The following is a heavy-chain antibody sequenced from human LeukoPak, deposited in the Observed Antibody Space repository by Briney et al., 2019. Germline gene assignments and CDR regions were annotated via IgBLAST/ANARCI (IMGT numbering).Heavy chain of an antibody. V-gene: IGHV4-59*01. J-gene: IGHJ5*02. D-gene: IGHD5-12*01. CDR1: GGSISSYY. CDR3: ARVDQSGYDTRGWFDP. Sequence: SETLSLTCTVSGGSISSYYWSWIRQPPGKGLEWIGYIYYSGSTNYNPSLKSRVTISVDTSKNQFSLKLSSVTAADTAVYYCARVDQSGYDTRGWFDPWGQGTLVTVSS. CDR2: IYYSGST.